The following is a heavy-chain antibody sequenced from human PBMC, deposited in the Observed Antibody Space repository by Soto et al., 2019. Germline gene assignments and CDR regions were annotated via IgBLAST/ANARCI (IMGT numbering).Heavy chain of an antibody. D-gene: IGHD6-13*01. Sequence: QVTLKESGPVLVKPTETLTLTCTVSGFSLSNARMGVSWIRQPPGKALEWLAHIFSNDEKSYSTSLKSRLTISEDTPKSQLVLTMTNMDPVATATYYCARILDRYSSSWLYYYYGMDVWGQGTTVTVSS. CDR2: IFSNDEK. J-gene: IGHJ6*02. CDR1: GFSLSNARMG. CDR3: ARILDRYSSSWLYYYYGMDV. V-gene: IGHV2-26*01.